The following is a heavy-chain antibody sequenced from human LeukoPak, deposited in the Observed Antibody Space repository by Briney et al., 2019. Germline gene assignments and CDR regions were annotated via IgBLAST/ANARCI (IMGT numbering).Heavy chain of an antibody. D-gene: IGHD2-21*02. CDR3: AKDFVVVPGNVNYFDS. CDR2: ISGSGDNT. Sequence: PGGSLRLSCAASGFTFSSYWMSWVRQAPGKGLEWVSAISGSGDNTYYADSVKGRFTVSRDNSKNTLYVQMKSLRAEDTAVYYCAKDFVVVPGNVNYFDSWGQGTLVTVSS. J-gene: IGHJ4*02. V-gene: IGHV3-23*01. CDR1: GFTFSSYW.